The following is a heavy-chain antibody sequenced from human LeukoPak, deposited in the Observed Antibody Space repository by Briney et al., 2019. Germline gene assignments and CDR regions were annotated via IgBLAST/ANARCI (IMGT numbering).Heavy chain of an antibody. CDR2: ISYDGSNK. Sequence: GGSLRLSCAASGFTFSSYGMHWVRQAPGKGLEWVAVISYDGSNKYYADSVKGRFTISRDNSKNTLYLQMNSLRAEDTAVYYCAKERGRLLWFGEGIDYWGQGTLVTVSS. V-gene: IGHV3-30*18. D-gene: IGHD3-10*01. CDR1: GFTFSSYG. CDR3: AKERGRLLWFGEGIDY. J-gene: IGHJ4*02.